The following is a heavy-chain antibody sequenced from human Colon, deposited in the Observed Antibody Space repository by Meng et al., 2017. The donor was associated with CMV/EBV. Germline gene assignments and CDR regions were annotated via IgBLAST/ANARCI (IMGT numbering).Heavy chain of an antibody. Sequence: ASVKVSCKASGDTFNGYYMHWVRQAPGQGLEWMGWINPNSGGTNYAQKFQGRVTMTRDTSISTAYMELSRLRSDDTAVYYCALRGSSGWYGADYWGQGTLVTVSS. D-gene: IGHD6-19*01. J-gene: IGHJ4*02. CDR2: INPNSGGT. CDR3: ALRGSSGWYGADY. V-gene: IGHV1-2*02. CDR1: GDTFNGYY.